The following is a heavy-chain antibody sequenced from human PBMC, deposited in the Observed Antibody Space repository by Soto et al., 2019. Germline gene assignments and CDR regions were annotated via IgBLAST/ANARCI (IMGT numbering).Heavy chain of an antibody. D-gene: IGHD1-26*01. V-gene: IGHV4-30-2*01. CDR3: ARGQRREDWFDP. Sequence: QLQLQESGSGLVKPSQTLSLTCTVSGGSVSSSNYSWSWIRQPPGKGLEWIGYIYHSGSTYYNPSLKSRVTISIDRSKNQFSLKLSAVTAADTAVYYCARGQRREDWFDPWGQGTLVTVSS. CDR1: GGSVSSSNYS. CDR2: IYHSGST. J-gene: IGHJ5*02.